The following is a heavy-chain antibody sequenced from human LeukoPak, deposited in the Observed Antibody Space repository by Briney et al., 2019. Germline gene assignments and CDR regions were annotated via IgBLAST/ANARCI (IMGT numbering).Heavy chain of an antibody. CDR2: ISSSSSYI. J-gene: IGHJ4*02. Sequence: KSGGSLRLSCAASGFTFSTYSMNWVRQAPGKGLEWVSSISSSSSYIFYADSVKGRFTVSRDNAKRSLYLQMNSLRAEDTAVYYCARDRDTHMDQPNDYWGQGTLVTVSS. V-gene: IGHV3-21*01. CDR1: GFTFSTYS. CDR3: ARDRDTHMDQPNDY. D-gene: IGHD1-14*01.